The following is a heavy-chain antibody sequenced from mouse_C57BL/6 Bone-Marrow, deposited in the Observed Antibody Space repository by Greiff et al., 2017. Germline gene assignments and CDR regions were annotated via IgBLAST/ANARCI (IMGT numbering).Heavy chain of an antibody. D-gene: IGHD2-3*01. Sequence: EVMLVESEGGLVQPGSSMKLSCTASGFTFSDYYMAWVRQVPEKGLEWVANINYDGSSTYYLDSLKSRFIISRDNAKNILYLQMSSLKSEDTATYYCARDSDGYCYAMGYWGQGTSVTVSS. V-gene: IGHV5-16*01. CDR1: GFTFSDYY. CDR2: INYDGSST. J-gene: IGHJ4*01. CDR3: ARDSDGYCYAMGY.